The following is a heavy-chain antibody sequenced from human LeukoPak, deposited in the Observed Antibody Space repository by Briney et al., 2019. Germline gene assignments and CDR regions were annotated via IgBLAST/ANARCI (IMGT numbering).Heavy chain of an antibody. V-gene: IGHV3-7*01. CDR1: GFTFISYW. Sequence: GGSLRLSCAASGFTFISYWRSWVRQAPGKGLEWVANIKQDGSEKYYVASVKGRFTISRDNAKNSLYLQMNSLRAEDTAVYYCARDPLSSSSFDLWGQGTLVTVSS. J-gene: IGHJ4*02. CDR3: ARDPLSSSSFDL. D-gene: IGHD6-13*01. CDR2: IKQDGSEK.